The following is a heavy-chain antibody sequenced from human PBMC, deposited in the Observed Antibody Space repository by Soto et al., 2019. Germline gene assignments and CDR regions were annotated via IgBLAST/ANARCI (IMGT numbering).Heavy chain of an antibody. J-gene: IGHJ4*02. V-gene: IGHV4-4*07. Sequence: SETLSLTCSVSGTSVSNYYWSWIRQPAGKGLEHIGRIYTSGSTSYNPSLKSRVTMSMDTSQTQIYLNLTSVTAADTAVYYCARAGIQLSYAFDYWGQGIKVTVSS. CDR3: ARAGIQLSYAFDY. CDR1: GTSVSNYY. CDR2: IYTSGST. D-gene: IGHD5-18*01.